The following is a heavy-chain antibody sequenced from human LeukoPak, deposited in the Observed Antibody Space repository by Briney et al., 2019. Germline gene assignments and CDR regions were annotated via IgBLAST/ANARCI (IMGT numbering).Heavy chain of an antibody. V-gene: IGHV4-34*01. CDR1: GGSFSGYY. CDR3: ARGSWYDFWSGRYYFDY. CDR2: INHSGST. D-gene: IGHD3-3*01. Sequence: PSETLSLTCADYGGSFSGYYWSWIRQPPGKGLEWIGEINHSGSTNYNPSLKSRVTISVDTSKNQFSLKLSSVTAADTAVYYCARGSWYDFWSGRYYFDYWGQGTLVTVSS. J-gene: IGHJ4*02.